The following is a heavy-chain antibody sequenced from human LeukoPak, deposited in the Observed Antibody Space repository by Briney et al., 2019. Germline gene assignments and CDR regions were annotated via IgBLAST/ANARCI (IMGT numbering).Heavy chain of an antibody. V-gene: IGHV1-8*03. CDR1: GYTFTSYD. D-gene: IGHD5-12*01. CDR3: ARKGLRRNWFDP. Sequence: ASVKVSCKASGYTFTSYDINWVRQATEQGLEWMGWMNPNSGNTGYAQKLQGRVTITRNTSISTAYMELSSLRSEDTAVYYCARKGLRRNWFDPWGQGTLVTVSS. J-gene: IGHJ5*02. CDR2: MNPNSGNT.